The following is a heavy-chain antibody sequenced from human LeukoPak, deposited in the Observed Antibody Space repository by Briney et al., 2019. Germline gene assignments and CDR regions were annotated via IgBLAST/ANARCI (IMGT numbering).Heavy chain of an antibody. CDR2: IDPSDSET. Sequence: GESLKISCKASGYSFTSYWIGWVRHMPGKGLEWMGIIDPSDSETRYTPSFQGQVTISVDKSLTTAYLQWNSLKASDTAMYYCARQTAMGRSGDYWGQGTLVTVSS. CDR1: GYSFTSYW. J-gene: IGHJ4*02. V-gene: IGHV5-51*01. CDR3: ARQTAMGRSGDY. D-gene: IGHD7-27*01.